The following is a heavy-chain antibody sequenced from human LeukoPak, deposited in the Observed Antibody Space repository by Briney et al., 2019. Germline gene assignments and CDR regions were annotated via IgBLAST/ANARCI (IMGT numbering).Heavy chain of an antibody. V-gene: IGHV4-59*01. D-gene: IGHD3-9*01. CDR2: IYYSGST. Sequence: SETLSLTCTVSGGSIRSFYWSWIRQPPGKGLEWIGYIYYSGSTYYNPSLKSRVTISVDTSKNQFSLKLSSVTAADTAVYYCARATYDTQYGMDVWGQGTTVTVSS. CDR1: GGSIRSFY. J-gene: IGHJ6*02. CDR3: ARATYDTQYGMDV.